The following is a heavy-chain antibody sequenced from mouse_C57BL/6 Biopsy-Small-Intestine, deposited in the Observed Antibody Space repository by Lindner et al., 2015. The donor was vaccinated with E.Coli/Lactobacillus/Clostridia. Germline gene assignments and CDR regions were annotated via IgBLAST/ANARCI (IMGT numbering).Heavy chain of an antibody. Sequence: VQLQESGPELVKPGASVKISCKASGYAFSSSWMNWVKQRPGKGLEWIGRMYPGDGDVNYNGKFKGKATLTADKSSSTAYMQLSSLTSEDSAAYFCARSYYSNWYFDVWGTGTTVTVSS. J-gene: IGHJ1*03. CDR1: GYAFSSSW. CDR3: ARSYYSNWYFDV. D-gene: IGHD2-5*01. V-gene: IGHV1-82*01. CDR2: MYPGDGDV.